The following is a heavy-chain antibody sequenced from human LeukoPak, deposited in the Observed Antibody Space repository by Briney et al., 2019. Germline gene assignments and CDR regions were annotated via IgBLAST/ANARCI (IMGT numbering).Heavy chain of an antibody. CDR3: ARVRWLQLGHFDY. D-gene: IGHD5-24*01. J-gene: IGHJ4*02. V-gene: IGHV4-39*07. CDR1: GGSISSNSYS. Sequence: SETLSLTCTVSGGSISSNSYSWGWIRQPPGKGLEWIASMSYSGSTYYNPSLKSRVTISVDTSRNQFSLKLSSVTAADTAVYYCARVRWLQLGHFDYWGQGSLVTVSS. CDR2: MSYSGST.